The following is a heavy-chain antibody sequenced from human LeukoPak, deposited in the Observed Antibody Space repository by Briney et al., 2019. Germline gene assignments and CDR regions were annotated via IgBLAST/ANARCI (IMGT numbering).Heavy chain of an antibody. J-gene: IGHJ6*03. Sequence: PSETLSLTCTVSGYSISSGYYWSWIRQPPGKGLEWIGYIYYSGSTNYNPSLKSRVTISVDTSKNQFSLKLSSVTAADTAVYYCAGFGEFRELDPERLYYYYYYMDVWGKGTTVTVSS. CDR1: GYSISSGYY. CDR2: IYYSGST. D-gene: IGHD3-10*01. CDR3: AGFGEFRELDPERLYYYYYYMDV. V-gene: IGHV4-61*01.